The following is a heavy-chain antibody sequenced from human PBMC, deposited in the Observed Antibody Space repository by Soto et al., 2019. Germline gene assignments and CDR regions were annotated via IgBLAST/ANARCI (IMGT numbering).Heavy chain of an antibody. V-gene: IGHV3-21*01. Sequence: EVQLVESGGGLVKPGGSLRLSCAASGFTFSSYSMNWVRQAPGKGLEWVSSISSSSSYIYYADSVKGRFTISRDNAKNSLYLQMNSLRAEDTAVYYCARYYDFWSGYYTCYYYYMDVWGKGTTVTVSS. CDR1: GFTFSSYS. CDR3: ARYYDFWSGYYTCYYYYMDV. J-gene: IGHJ6*03. CDR2: ISSSSSYI. D-gene: IGHD3-3*01.